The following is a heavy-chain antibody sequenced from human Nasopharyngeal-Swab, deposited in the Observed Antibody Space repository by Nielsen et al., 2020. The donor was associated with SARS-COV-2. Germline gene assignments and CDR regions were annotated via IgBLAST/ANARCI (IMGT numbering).Heavy chain of an antibody. D-gene: IGHD3-9*01. CDR2: ISSSGSTI. CDR1: GFPFSDYY. V-gene: IGHV3-11*04. CDR3: ARDRHGYDILTGYRRANNWFDP. Sequence: SCAASGFPFSDYYMSWIRQAPGKGLEWVSYISSSGSTIYYADSVKGRFTISRDNAKNSLYLQMNSLRAEDTAVYYCARDRHGYDILTGYRRANNWFDPWGQGTLVTVSS. J-gene: IGHJ5*02.